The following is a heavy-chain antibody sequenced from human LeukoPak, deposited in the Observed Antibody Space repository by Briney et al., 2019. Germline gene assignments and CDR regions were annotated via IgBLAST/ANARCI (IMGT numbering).Heavy chain of an antibody. J-gene: IGHJ4*02. CDR1: GGSISSYY. D-gene: IGHD5-18*01. V-gene: IGHV4-59*01. Sequence: SETLSLTCTVSGGSISSYYWSWIRQPPGKGLEWIGHIYGSGSTNYNPSLKSRVTLSVDTSKNQFSLKLSSVTAADTAVYYCARIGPEDDTAMVTGVFDYWGQGTLVTVSS. CDR3: ARIGPEDDTAMVTGVFDY. CDR2: IYGSGST.